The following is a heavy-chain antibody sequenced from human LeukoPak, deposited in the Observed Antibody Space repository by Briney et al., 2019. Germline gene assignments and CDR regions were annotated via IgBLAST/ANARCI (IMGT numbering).Heavy chain of an antibody. V-gene: IGHV3-30*04. CDR2: ISYDGSNK. Sequence: PGGSLRLSCAASGFTFSSYAMHWVRQAPGKGLEWVAVISYDGSNKYYADSVKGRFTISRDNSKNTLYLQMNSLRAEDTAVYYCARASSSHPREYRRRRDVYFDYWGQGTLVTVSS. J-gene: IGHJ4*02. CDR3: ARASSSHPREYRRRRDVYFDY. CDR1: GFTFSSYA. D-gene: IGHD6-6*01.